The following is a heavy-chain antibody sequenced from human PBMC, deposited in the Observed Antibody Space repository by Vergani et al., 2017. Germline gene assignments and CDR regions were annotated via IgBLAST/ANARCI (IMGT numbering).Heavy chain of an antibody. CDR2: ISYDGSNK. CDR3: AKDRSPGRVAFDI. CDR1: GFTFSSYG. V-gene: IGHV3-30*18. J-gene: IGHJ3*02. D-gene: IGHD6-6*01. Sequence: QVQLVESGGGVVQPGRSLRLSCAASGFTFSSYGMHWVRQAPGKGLEWVAVISYDGSNKYYADSVKGRFSISRDNSKNTLYLQMNSLRAEDTAVYYCAKDRSPGRVAFDIWGQGTMVTVSS.